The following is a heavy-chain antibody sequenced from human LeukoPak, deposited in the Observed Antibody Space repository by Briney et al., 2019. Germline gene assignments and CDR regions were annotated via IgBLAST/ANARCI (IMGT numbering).Heavy chain of an antibody. V-gene: IGHV3-23*01. CDR3: AKDVHGDYFYYGMDV. CDR2: ISDSGGRT. J-gene: IGHJ6*02. D-gene: IGHD4-17*01. CDR1: GFTFRNYA. Sequence: GGSLRLSCAASGFTFRNYAMNWVRQAPGKGLEWVSGISDSGGRTYYADSVKGRFTISRDNSKNTLNLQMNSLRAEDTAVYFCAKDVHGDYFYYGMDVWGQGTTVTVSS.